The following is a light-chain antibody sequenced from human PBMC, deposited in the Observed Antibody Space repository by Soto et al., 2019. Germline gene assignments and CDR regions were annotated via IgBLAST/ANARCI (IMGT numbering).Light chain of an antibody. CDR2: AAS. CDR1: QSVNSY. J-gene: IGKJ1*01. Sequence: EIVLTQSPGSLCLSPGESATLSCRASQSVNSYLAWYQQKPGQAPRLLIYAASNRATGIPDRFSGSGSGTDFTLTISRLEPEDLAVYYCQQYDNSVWTFGQGTKVDIK. V-gene: IGKV3-20*01. CDR3: QQYDNSVWT.